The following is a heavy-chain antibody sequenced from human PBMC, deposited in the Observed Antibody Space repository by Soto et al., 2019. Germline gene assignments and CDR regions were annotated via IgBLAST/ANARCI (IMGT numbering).Heavy chain of an antibody. V-gene: IGHV4-31*03. D-gene: IGHD2-2*01. CDR1: GGSISSGGYY. CDR3: SSSSTSLGMDV. J-gene: IGHJ6*02. CDR2: IYYSGST. Sequence: QVQLQESGPGLVKPSQTLSLTCTVSGGSISSGGYYWSWIRQHPGKGLEWIGYIYYSGSTYYNPSLKRRVTTSVDTSKNQFSLKLISVTAADTAVYYCSSSSTSLGMDVWGQGTTVTVSS.